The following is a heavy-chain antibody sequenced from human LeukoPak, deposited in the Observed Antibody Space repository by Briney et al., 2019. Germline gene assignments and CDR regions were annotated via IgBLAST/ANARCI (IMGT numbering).Heavy chain of an antibody. V-gene: IGHV3-21*01. CDR3: ARLNSGNYYDY. Sequence: GGSLRLSCAASGFTFSTYIMYWVRQAPGKGLEWVSSITSSSSFIYYADSVKGRFTISRGNAKNSLFLQMDSLRAEDTAVYYCARLNSGNYYDYWGQGTLVTVSS. CDR2: ITSSSSFI. CDR1: GFTFSTYI. D-gene: IGHD1-26*01. J-gene: IGHJ4*02.